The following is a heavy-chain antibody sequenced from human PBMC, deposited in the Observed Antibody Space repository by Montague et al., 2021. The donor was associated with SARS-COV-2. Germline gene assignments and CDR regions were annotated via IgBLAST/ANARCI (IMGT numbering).Heavy chain of an antibody. CDR2: IYYSGST. Sequence: TLSLTCTVSGGSISSGGYYWSWIRQHPGKGLEWIGYIYYSGSTYYNPSLKSRVTISVDTSKNQFSLKLSSVTAADTAVYYCARQEYYYDSSGYGRMDWFDPWGQGTWSPSPQ. D-gene: IGHD3-22*01. J-gene: IGHJ5*02. CDR1: GGSISSGGYY. CDR3: ARQEYYYDSSGYGRMDWFDP. V-gene: IGHV4-31*03.